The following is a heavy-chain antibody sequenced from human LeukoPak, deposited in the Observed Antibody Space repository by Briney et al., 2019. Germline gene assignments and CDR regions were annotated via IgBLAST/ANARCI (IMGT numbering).Heavy chain of an antibody. CDR2: ISYDGSNK. CDR3: AKVGARVVVPAAFFDY. V-gene: IGHV3-30-3*01. Sequence: PGGSLRLSCAASGFTISSYAMHWVRQAPGKGLEWVAVISYDGSNKYYADSVKGRFTISRDNSKNTLYLQMNSLRAEDTAVYYCAKVGARVVVPAAFFDYWGQGTLVTVSS. D-gene: IGHD2-2*01. J-gene: IGHJ4*02. CDR1: GFTISSYA.